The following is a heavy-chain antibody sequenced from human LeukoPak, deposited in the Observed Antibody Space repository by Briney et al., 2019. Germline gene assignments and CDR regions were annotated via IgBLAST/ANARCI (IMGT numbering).Heavy chain of an antibody. CDR2: ISSSSSYI. CDR3: ARDRRSSSWDYYMDV. Sequence: PGGSLRLSCAASGFTFSSYSMNWVRQAPGKGLEWVSSISSSSSYIYYADSVKGRFTISRDNAKNSLYLQMNSLRAEDTAVYYCARDRRSSSWDYYMDVWGKGTTVTVSS. V-gene: IGHV3-21*01. D-gene: IGHD6-13*01. J-gene: IGHJ6*03. CDR1: GFTFSSYS.